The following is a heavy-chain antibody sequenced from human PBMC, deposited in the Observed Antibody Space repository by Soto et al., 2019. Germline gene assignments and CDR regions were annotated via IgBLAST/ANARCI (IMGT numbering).Heavy chain of an antibody. J-gene: IGHJ4*02. V-gene: IGHV1-18*04. CDR2: ISPYSGET. Sequence: KVSCKASGYTFTSYGIVWVRQAPGQGLEWMGWISPYSGETRYAEKFQDRVTLTTDTSTKTAYMDLRNLKSDDTAVYWCARGPVAGSDFWGQGTLVTVSS. CDR3: ARGPVAGSDF. CDR1: GYTFTSYG. D-gene: IGHD6-19*01.